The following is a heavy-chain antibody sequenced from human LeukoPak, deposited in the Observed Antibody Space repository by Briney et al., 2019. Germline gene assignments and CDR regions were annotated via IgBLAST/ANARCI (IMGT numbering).Heavy chain of an antibody. CDR1: GFTFDDYA. J-gene: IGHJ3*02. V-gene: IGHV3-9*03. D-gene: IGHD6-13*01. CDR2: ISWNSGSI. CDR3: ARDKGSSWYPYDAFDI. Sequence: GGSLRLSCAASGFTFDDYAMHWVRQAPGKGLEWVSGISWNSGSIGYADSVKGRFTISRDNAKNSLYLQMNSLRAEDMALYYCARDKGSSWYPYDAFDIWGQGTMVTVSS.